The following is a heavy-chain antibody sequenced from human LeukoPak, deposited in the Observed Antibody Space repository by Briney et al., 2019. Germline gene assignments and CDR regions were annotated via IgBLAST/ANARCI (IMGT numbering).Heavy chain of an antibody. CDR3: AKDLLDFWSGPKFDP. Sequence: GGSLRLSCAASGFTVSSNYMSWVRQAPGKGLEWVSAISGSGGSTYYADSVKGRFTISRDNSKNTLYLQMNSLRAEDTAVYYCAKDLLDFWSGPKFDPWGQGTLVTVSS. CDR2: ISGSGGST. V-gene: IGHV3-23*01. D-gene: IGHD3-3*01. J-gene: IGHJ5*02. CDR1: GFTVSSNY.